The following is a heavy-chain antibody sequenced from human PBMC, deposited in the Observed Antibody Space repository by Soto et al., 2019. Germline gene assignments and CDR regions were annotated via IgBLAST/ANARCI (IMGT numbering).Heavy chain of an antibody. V-gene: IGHV3-15*07. CDR2: IKSKTDGGTT. D-gene: IGHD3-22*01. J-gene: IGHJ4*02. CDR3: TTDLNYDSSGYYYPFDY. Sequence: GGSLRLSCAASGFTFSNAWMNWVRQAPGKGLEWVGRIKSKTDGGTTDYAAPVKGRFTISRDDSKNTLYLQMNSLKTEDTAVYYCTTDLNYDSSGYYYPFDYWGQGTLVTVSS. CDR1: GFTFSNAW.